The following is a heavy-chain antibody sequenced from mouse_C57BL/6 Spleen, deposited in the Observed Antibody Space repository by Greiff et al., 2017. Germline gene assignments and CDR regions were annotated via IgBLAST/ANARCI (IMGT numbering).Heavy chain of an antibody. J-gene: IGHJ3*01. CDR3: ARWGSGYVKAY. CDR2: IDPSDSYT. V-gene: IGHV1-69*01. Sequence: VQLQQPGAELVMPGASVKLSCKASGYTFTSYWMHWVKQRPGQGLEWIGEIDPSDSYTNYNQKFKGKSTFTVDKSSRTAYMQLSSLTSEDSAVSYCARWGSGYVKAYWGQGPLVTVSA. D-gene: IGHD3-2*02. CDR1: GYTFTSYW.